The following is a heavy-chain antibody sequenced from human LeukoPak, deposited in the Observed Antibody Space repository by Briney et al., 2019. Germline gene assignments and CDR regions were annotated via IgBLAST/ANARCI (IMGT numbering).Heavy chain of an antibody. CDR1: GYSFTSYW. D-gene: IGHD2-21*02. V-gene: IGHV5-51*01. CDR2: IYPGDSDT. Sequence: GESLKISRKGSGYSFTSYWIGWVRQMPGKGLEWMGIIYPGDSDTRYSPSFQGQVTISADKSIGTAYLQWSSLKASDTAMYYCASQTPLYCGGDCDAFDIWGQGTMVTVSS. J-gene: IGHJ3*02. CDR3: ASQTPLYCGGDCDAFDI.